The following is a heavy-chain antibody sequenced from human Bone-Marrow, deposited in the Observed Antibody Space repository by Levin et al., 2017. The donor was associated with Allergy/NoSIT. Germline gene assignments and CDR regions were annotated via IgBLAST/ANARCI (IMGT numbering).Heavy chain of an antibody. CDR2: INTKTGNP. CDR1: EYTFTNYA. CDR3: ATSYHCGGDCYYDWLDP. Sequence: EASVKVSCKASEYTFTNYAMNWVRQAPGQGLEWMGWINTKTGNPTYAQGFTGRFVFSLDTSVSTAYLQISSLKAEDTAVYYCATSYHCGGDCYYDWLDPWGQGTLVTVSS. V-gene: IGHV7-4-1*02. J-gene: IGHJ5*02. D-gene: IGHD2-21*02.